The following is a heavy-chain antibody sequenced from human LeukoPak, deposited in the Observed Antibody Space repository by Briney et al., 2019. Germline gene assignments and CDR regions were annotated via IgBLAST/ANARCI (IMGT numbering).Heavy chain of an antibody. Sequence: PSETLSLTCTVSGGSISSYYWSWIRQPPGKGLEWIGYIYYSGSTNYNPSLKSRVTISVDTSKNQFSLKLSSVTAADTAVYYCARYVPYGGNSGRGLDYWGQGTLVTVSS. CDR3: ARYVPYGGNSGRGLDY. CDR2: IYYSGST. CDR1: GGSISSYY. V-gene: IGHV4-59*08. J-gene: IGHJ4*02. D-gene: IGHD4-23*01.